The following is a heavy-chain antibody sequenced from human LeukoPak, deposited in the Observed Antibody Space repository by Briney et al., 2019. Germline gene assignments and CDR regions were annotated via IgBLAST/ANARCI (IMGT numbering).Heavy chain of an antibody. CDR1: GGSISSSSYY. CDR2: IYYSGST. CDR3: ARHVREYDFWSRPPNY. J-gene: IGHJ4*02. D-gene: IGHD3-3*01. Sequence: SETLSLTCTVSGGSISSSSYYWGWIRQPPGKGLEWIGRIYYSGSTYYNPSLKSRVTISVDTSKNQFSLKLSSVTAADTAVYYCARHVREYDFWSRPPNYWGQGTLVTVSS. V-gene: IGHV4-39*01.